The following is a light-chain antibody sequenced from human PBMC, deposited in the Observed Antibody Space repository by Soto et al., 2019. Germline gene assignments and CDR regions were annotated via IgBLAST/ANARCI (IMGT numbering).Light chain of an antibody. V-gene: IGLV2-14*01. CDR2: DVS. CDR1: SSDVGGYNY. Sequence: QSALTQPASVSGSPGRSITISCTGTSSDVGGYNYVSWYQQHPGTAPKLMVYDVSNRPSGGSNRFSGSKSGNTASLTISGLQAADEADYYCSSSTTSITYVFGTGTKVTV. J-gene: IGLJ1*01. CDR3: SSSTTSITYV.